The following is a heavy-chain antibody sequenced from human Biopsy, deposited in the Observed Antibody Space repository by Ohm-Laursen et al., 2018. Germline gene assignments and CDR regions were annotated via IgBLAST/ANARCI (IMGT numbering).Heavy chain of an antibody. J-gene: IGHJ3*02. CDR2: ISYSGST. D-gene: IGHD6-19*01. Sequence: TLSLTCPVSGGSISNYFWTWIRQAPGRGLEWVGYISYSGSTSNNPSLKSRITISVDTSKNQISLKVTSVTAADTAVYYCAKHGSGWTGDDALHIWGQGTMVTVSS. V-gene: IGHV4-59*08. CDR1: GGSISNYF. CDR3: AKHGSGWTGDDALHI.